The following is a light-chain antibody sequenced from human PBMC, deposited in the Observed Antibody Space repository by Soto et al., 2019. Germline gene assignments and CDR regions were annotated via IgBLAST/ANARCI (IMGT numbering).Light chain of an antibody. Sequence: QSVLTQPASVSGSPGQSITISCTGTSSDVGSYNLVSWYQQHPGKAPKLMIYEGSKRPSGVSNRFSGSKSGNTASLTISGLQAEXEADYYCCSYAGSSTLVFGGGTKVTVL. CDR3: CSYAGSSTLV. CDR1: SSDVGSYNL. J-gene: IGLJ2*01. V-gene: IGLV2-23*01. CDR2: EGS.